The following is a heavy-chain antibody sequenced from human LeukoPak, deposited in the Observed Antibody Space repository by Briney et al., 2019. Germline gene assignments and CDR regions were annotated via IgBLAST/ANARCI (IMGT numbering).Heavy chain of an antibody. V-gene: IGHV3-48*04. J-gene: IGHJ4*02. CDR2: ISSRSSTI. CDR3: ARDLYASGSYDY. D-gene: IGHD3-10*01. CDR1: GFTFSSYG. Sequence: PGGSLRLSCVASGFTFSSYGMNWVRQAPGKGLEWISYISSRSSTIYYADSVKGRFTISRDNAKNSLYLQMNILRAEDTAVYYCARDLYASGSYDYWGQGTLVTVSS.